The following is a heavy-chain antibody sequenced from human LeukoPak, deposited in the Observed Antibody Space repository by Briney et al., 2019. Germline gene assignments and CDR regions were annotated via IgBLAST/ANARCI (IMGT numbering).Heavy chain of an antibody. Sequence: GESLKISCKGSGYSFTSYWIGWVRQMPGKGLEWMGIIYPGDSDTRYSPSFQGQVTISADKSISTAYLQWSSLKASDTAMYYCARRIAAAGTWTSFAPWGPGTLVTVSS. D-gene: IGHD6-13*01. CDR3: ARRIAAAGTWTSFAP. CDR1: GYSFTSYW. J-gene: IGHJ5*02. CDR2: IYPGDSDT. V-gene: IGHV5-51*01.